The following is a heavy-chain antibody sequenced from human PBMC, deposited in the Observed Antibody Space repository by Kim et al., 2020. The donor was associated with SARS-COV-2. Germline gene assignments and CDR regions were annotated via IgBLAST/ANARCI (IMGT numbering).Heavy chain of an antibody. D-gene: IGHD3-10*01. Sequence: GGSLRLSCAASGFTFSSYSMNWVRQAPGKGLEWVSSISSSSSSYIYYADSVKGRFTISRDNAKNSLYLQMNSLRAEDTAVYYCAPEITMVRLPFQHWGQGTLVTVSS. CDR1: GFTFSSYS. CDR3: APEITMVRLPFQH. V-gene: IGHV3-21*01. CDR2: ISSSSSSYI. J-gene: IGHJ1*01.